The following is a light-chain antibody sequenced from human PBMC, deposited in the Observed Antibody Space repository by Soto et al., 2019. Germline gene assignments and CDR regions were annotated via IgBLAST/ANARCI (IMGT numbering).Light chain of an antibody. CDR3: QQRSNWPPVT. J-gene: IGKJ4*01. Sequence: EVVLTQSPATLSLSPGERDTLSCRASQSVSRHLAWYQQKPGQAPRLLTLDASDRATGIPARFSGSGSGTNFTLTISSLEPEDFAVYYCQQRSNWPPVTFGGGTKVEIK. V-gene: IGKV3-11*01. CDR2: DAS. CDR1: QSVSRH.